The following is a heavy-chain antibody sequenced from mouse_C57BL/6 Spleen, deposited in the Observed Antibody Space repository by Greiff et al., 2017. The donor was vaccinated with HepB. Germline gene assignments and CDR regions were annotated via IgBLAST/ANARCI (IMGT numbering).Heavy chain of an antibody. D-gene: IGHD1-1*01. CDR3: ARHGYWYFDV. J-gene: IGHJ1*03. CDR2: INPNNGGT. Sequence: EVQLVESGPELVKPGASVKIPCKASGYTFTDYNMDWVKQSHGKSLEWIGDINPNNGGTIYNQKFKGKATLTVDKSSSTAYMELRSLTSEDTAVYYCARHGYWYFDVWGTGTTVTVSS. CDR1: GYTFTDYN. V-gene: IGHV1-18*01.